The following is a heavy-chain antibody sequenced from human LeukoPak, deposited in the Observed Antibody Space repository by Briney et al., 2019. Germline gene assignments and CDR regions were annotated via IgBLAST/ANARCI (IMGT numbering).Heavy chain of an antibody. D-gene: IGHD2-2*01. V-gene: IGHV3-33*06. J-gene: IGHJ4*02. CDR3: AKDRGAYCSSTSCYLDY. CDR1: GFTFSSYG. Sequence: GGSLRLSCAASGFTFSSYGMHWVRQAPGKGLEWVAVIWYDGSNKYYADSVKGRFTISRDNSKNTLYLRMNSLRAEDTAVYYCAKDRGAYCSSTSCYLDYWGQGTLVTVSS. CDR2: IWYDGSNK.